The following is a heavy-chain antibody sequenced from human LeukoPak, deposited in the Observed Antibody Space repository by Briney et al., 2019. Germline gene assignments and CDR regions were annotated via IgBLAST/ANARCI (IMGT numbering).Heavy chain of an antibody. CDR1: GGSISSYY. CDR3: ARASPRVQMATISSTEGNAFDI. CDR2: IYYSGST. D-gene: IGHD5-24*01. V-gene: IGHV4-59*01. J-gene: IGHJ3*02. Sequence: SETLSLTCTVSGGSISSYYWSWIRQPPGKGLEWIGYIYYSGSTNYNPSLKSRVTISVDTSKNQFSLKLSSVTAADTAVYYCARASPRVQMATISSTEGNAFDIWGQGTMVTVSS.